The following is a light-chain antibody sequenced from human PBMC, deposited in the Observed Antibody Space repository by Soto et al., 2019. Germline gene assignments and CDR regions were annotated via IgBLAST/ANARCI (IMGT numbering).Light chain of an antibody. V-gene: IGLV1-40*01. CDR1: SSNIGAGYD. Sequence: QSALAQPPSVSGAPGQRVTIPCTGSSSNIGAGYDVHWYQQSPGTAPKLLIYASSIRPSGVPDRISGSKSGTSASLAISGLQAEDEADYYCQSYDNSLSGYVVFGGGTKLTVL. CDR3: QSYDNSLSGYVV. CDR2: ASS. J-gene: IGLJ2*01.